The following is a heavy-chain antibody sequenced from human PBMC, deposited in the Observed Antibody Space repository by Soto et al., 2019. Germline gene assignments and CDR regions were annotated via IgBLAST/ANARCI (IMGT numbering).Heavy chain of an antibody. V-gene: IGHV4-31*03. D-gene: IGHD2-2*01. Sequence: QVQLQESGPGLVKPSQTLSLTCTVSGGSISSGGYYWSWIRQHPGKGLEWIGYIFYSGSTYYNPSLKSRVTISVDTSKNQFSLKLSSVAAADTAVYYCARSSTSANYFDYWGQGTLVTVSS. J-gene: IGHJ4*02. CDR1: GGSISSGGYY. CDR3: ARSSTSANYFDY. CDR2: IFYSGST.